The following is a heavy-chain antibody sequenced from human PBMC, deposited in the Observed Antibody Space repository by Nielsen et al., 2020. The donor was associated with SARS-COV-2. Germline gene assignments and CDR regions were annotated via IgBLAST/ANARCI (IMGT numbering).Heavy chain of an antibody. CDR2: INFDGTGT. CDR3: ARDGVVGSTNPFDV. CDR1: GFTFTAYW. V-gene: IGHV3-74*01. D-gene: IGHD1-26*01. Sequence: GESLKISCTASGFTFTAYWMHWVRQAPGKGLTWVSHINFDGTGTSYADSVKGRFTISRDNAKNTVYLQMNSLRAEDTAVYYCARDGVVGSTNPFDVWGQGTVVTVSS. J-gene: IGHJ3*01.